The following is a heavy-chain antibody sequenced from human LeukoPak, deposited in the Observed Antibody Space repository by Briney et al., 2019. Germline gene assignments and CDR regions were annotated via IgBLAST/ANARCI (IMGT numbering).Heavy chain of an antibody. Sequence: GGSLRLSCAASGFTFSGSAMHWVRQASGKGLEWVGRIRSKANSYATAYAASVKGRFTISRDDSKNTAYLQMNSPKTEDTAVYYCTRQGVSGAGWGQGTLVTVSS. V-gene: IGHV3-73*01. CDR2: IRSKANSYAT. CDR3: TRQGVSGAG. D-gene: IGHD3-10*01. CDR1: GFTFSGSA. J-gene: IGHJ4*02.